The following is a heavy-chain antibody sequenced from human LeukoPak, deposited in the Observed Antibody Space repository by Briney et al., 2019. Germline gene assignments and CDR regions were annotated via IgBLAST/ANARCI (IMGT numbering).Heavy chain of an antibody. Sequence: VRQAPXKGLEWVAGIFGSGGSPHYADPVKGRFTISRDNSRNTVYLQINSLRAEDTAVYYCGKTTVGYSSGQKPAWPVDYWGQGTLVTVSS. V-gene: IGHV3-23*01. D-gene: IGHD5-18*01. CDR2: IFGSGGSP. J-gene: IGHJ4*02. CDR3: GKTTVGYSSGQKPAWPVDY.